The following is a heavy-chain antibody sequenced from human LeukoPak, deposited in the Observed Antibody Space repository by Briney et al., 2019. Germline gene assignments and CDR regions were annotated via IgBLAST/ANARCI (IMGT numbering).Heavy chain of an antibody. V-gene: IGHV3-23*01. CDR1: GFTFSSYA. CDR2: ISGSGGST. CDR3: AKENHRGCSSTSCYPVWFDP. Sequence: PGGSLRLSCAASGFTFSSYAMSWVRQAPGKGLEWVSAISGSGGSTYYADSVKGRFTISRDNSKDTLYLQMHSLRAADRAVYYCAKENHRGCSSTSCYPVWFDPWGQGTLVTVSS. J-gene: IGHJ5*02. D-gene: IGHD2-2*01.